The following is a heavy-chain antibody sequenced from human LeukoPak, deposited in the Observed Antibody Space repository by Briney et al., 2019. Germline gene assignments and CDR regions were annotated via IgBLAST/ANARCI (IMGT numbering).Heavy chain of an antibody. J-gene: IGHJ4*02. CDR2: MYYNGDT. CDR3: ARQTGSGLFILP. CDR1: GGSISSSSYY. V-gene: IGHV4-39*01. D-gene: IGHD3/OR15-3a*01. Sequence: KPSETLSLTCTVSGGSISSSSYYWGWIRQPPGKGLEWIGTMYYNGDTYYNPSVKSRVTISVDTSKNQFSLRLTSVTAADTAVYYCARQTGSGLFILPGGQGTLVTVSS.